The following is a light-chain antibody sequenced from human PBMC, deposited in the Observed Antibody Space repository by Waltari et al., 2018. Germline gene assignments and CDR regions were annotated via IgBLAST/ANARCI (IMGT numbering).Light chain of an antibody. CDR2: WAS. CDR1: QSVLHSPTNKNY. J-gene: IGKJ1*01. V-gene: IGKV4-1*01. Sequence: IVMTQSPDSLAVPLGERATINCKSSQSVLHSPTNKNYLSWDQQKPGQPPERLIDWASSRESGVPDRFSGSGSGTDCTLPISSLQAEDVAVYYCQQYYRSPWTFGQGTKVESK. CDR3: QQYYRSPWT.